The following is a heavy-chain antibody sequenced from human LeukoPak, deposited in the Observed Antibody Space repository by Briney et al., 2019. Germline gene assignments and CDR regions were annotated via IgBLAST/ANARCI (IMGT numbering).Heavy chain of an antibody. CDR2: IDTDGSSA. CDR3: ASALTTLTPHFHC. V-gene: IGHV3-74*01. D-gene: IGHD4-17*01. J-gene: IGHJ4*02. Sequence: PGGSLRLSCAASGFTFSSYWMHWVRQPPGKGLVWVSRIDTDGSSATYADSVKGRFTISRDNAKNRVYLQMNSLRVEDTGVYYCASALTTLTPHFHCWGQGTLVTVSS. CDR1: GFTFSSYW.